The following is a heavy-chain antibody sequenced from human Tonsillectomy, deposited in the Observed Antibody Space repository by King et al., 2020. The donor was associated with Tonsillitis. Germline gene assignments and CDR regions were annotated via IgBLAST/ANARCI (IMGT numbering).Heavy chain of an antibody. V-gene: IGHV3-23*04. CDR3: AKTLRQNLDMIHDY. J-gene: IGHJ4*02. Sequence: VQLVESGGGLIQPGGSLRLSCAASGFTFSSHVMRWVRQAPGKGLEWVSGISGSGGTTYYSDSVKGRVTNSRDNSKNTLYLQMDSLRGEDTAVYYCAKTLRQNLDMIHDYWGQGTLVTVSS. CDR1: GFTFSSHV. D-gene: IGHD3/OR15-3a*01. CDR2: ISGSGGTT.